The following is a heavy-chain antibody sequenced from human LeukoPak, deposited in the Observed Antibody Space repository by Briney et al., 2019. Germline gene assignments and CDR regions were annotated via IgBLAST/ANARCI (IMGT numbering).Heavy chain of an antibody. CDR2: IYYTGST. CDR3: ARVYQSAEYYFDY. Sequence: PSETLSLTCTVSGGSIDSYYWSWIRQPPGKGLEWIEYIYYTGSTEYHPSLKSRVTISLDTSKNQFSLKLTSVTAADTAVYYCARVYQSAEYYFDYWGQGNLVSVSS. J-gene: IGHJ4*02. D-gene: IGHD2-2*01. CDR1: GGSIDSYY. V-gene: IGHV4-59*01.